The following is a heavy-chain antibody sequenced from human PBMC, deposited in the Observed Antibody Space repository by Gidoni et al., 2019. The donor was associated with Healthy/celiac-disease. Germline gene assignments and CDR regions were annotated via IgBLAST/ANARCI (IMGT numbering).Heavy chain of an antibody. J-gene: IGHJ3*02. CDR3: ARVGREAFDI. CDR2: IWYDGSNK. Sequence: QVQLVESGGGVVQLGRSLRLSCAASGLTFSSYGMRWVRQAPGKGLEWVAVIWYDGSNKYYADSVKGRFTISRDNSKNTLYLQMNSLRAEDTAVYYCARVGREAFDIWGQGTMVTVSS. V-gene: IGHV3-33*01. CDR1: GLTFSSYG.